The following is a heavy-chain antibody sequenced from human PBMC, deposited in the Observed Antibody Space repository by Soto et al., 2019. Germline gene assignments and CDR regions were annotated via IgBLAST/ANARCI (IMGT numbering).Heavy chain of an antibody. J-gene: IGHJ6*03. Sequence: EVQLLESGGGLVQPGGSLRLSFAASGFSLSDSAVSWVRQAPGKGLEWVSSLTVTGDSAFYSDSVKGRFTISRDISKSTLYLQMNSLRAEDTAVYYCAKNGCSYPACYPYYYYVDVWGRGTTVTVSS. CDR2: LTVTGDSA. CDR3: AKNGCSYPACYPYYYYVDV. V-gene: IGHV3-23*01. CDR1: GFSLSDSA. D-gene: IGHD2-15*01.